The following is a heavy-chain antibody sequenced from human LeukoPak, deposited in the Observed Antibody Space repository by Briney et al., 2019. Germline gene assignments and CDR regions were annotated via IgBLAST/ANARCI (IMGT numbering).Heavy chain of an antibody. CDR2: ISIDGSYK. J-gene: IGHJ6*02. CDR1: GFSFSNYG. D-gene: IGHD3-22*01. V-gene: IGHV3-30*18. Sequence: GGSLRLSCAASGFSFSNYGMHWVRQAPGKGLEWVALISIDGSYKYYADSVKGRFTISRDNSKNTLYLQMNSLRAEDTAVYYCAKDHKIVVVITTKDYYGMDVWGQGTTVTVSS. CDR3: AKDHKIVVVITTKDYYGMDV.